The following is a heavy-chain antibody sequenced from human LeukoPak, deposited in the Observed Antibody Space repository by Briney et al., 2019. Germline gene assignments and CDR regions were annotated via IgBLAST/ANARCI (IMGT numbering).Heavy chain of an antibody. CDR3: AIMFWSALAFDI. CDR1: GFTVSGNY. J-gene: IGHJ3*02. D-gene: IGHD3-10*02. V-gene: IGHV3-66*02. CDR2: IYSGGNT. Sequence: GRSLRLSRAASGFTVSGNYISWVRQAPRKRLEWVSVIYSGGNTYYADSVKGRFIISRDNSKNTLYLQMNSLRPEDTALYYCAIMFWSALAFDIWGQGTMVTVSS.